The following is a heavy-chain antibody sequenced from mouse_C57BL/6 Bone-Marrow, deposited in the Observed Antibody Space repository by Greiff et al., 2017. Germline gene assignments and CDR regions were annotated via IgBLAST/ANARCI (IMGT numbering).Heavy chain of an antibody. V-gene: IGHV5-2*01. Sequence: VQLKASGGGLVQPGESLKLSCESTESEFPPHDMSWVRKTPGTRLELVAAINSDGGSTYYPDTKERRFIISRYKTKKTLYRQMSSLRSEDTALYYCAVHYYGSSDYWGQGTTLTVSS. J-gene: IGHJ2*01. CDR2: INSDGGST. CDR3: AVHYYGSSDY. CDR1: ESEFPPHD. D-gene: IGHD1-1*01.